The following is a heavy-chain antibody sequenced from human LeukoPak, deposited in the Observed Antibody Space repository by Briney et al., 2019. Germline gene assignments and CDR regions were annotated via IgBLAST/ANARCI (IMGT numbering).Heavy chain of an antibody. D-gene: IGHD6-13*01. Sequence: SETLSLTCTVSDGSISTSDYYWGWIRQPPGKGLEWIGYIYYSGSTNYNPSLKSRVTISVDTSKNQFSLKLSSVTAADTAVYYCARVFRAAAVDYWGQGTLVTVSS. CDR1: DGSISTSDYY. J-gene: IGHJ4*02. V-gene: IGHV4-61*08. CDR2: IYYSGST. CDR3: ARVFRAAAVDY.